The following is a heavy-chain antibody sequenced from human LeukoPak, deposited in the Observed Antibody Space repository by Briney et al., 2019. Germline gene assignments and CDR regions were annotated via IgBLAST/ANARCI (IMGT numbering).Heavy chain of an antibody. D-gene: IGHD1-26*01. CDR1: GGSISSYY. CDR2: IYTSGST. Sequence: SETLSLTCTVSGGSISSYYWSWIRQPAGKGLEWIGRIYTSGSTNYNPSLKSRVTMSVDTSKNQFSLKLSSVTAADTAVYYYARDSTYSGSYIRDYNWFDPWGQGTLVTVSS. CDR3: ARDSTYSGSYIRDYNWFDP. J-gene: IGHJ5*02. V-gene: IGHV4-4*07.